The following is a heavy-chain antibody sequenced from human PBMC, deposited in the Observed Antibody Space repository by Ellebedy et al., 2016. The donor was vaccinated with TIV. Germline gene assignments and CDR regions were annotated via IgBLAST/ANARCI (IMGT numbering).Heavy chain of an antibody. CDR3: ARLSDYSSYPYYFDH. CDR1: GYTFTTFW. Sequence: GESLKISXKGSGYTFTTFWIGWVRQMPEKGLEWMGIIYPGDSDTRYSPSFQGQVTMSVNKSISTAYLQWSSLKASDTAMYYCARLSDYSSYPYYFDHWGQGTLVTVSS. D-gene: IGHD6-6*01. CDR2: IYPGDSDT. V-gene: IGHV5-51*01. J-gene: IGHJ4*02.